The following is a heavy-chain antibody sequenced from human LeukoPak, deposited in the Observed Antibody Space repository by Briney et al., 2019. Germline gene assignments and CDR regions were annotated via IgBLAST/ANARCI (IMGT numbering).Heavy chain of an antibody. D-gene: IGHD6-13*01. CDR1: GGSFSGHY. Sequence: PSETLSLTCAVYGGSFSGHYWSWIRQPPGKGLEWIGEINRSGSTNYNPSLKSRVTISVDTSKNQFSLKLSSVTAADTAVYYCARSLTRDSSSWYGLGSDYWGQGTLVTVSS. J-gene: IGHJ4*02. V-gene: IGHV4-34*01. CDR3: ARSLTRDSSSWYGLGSDY. CDR2: INRSGST.